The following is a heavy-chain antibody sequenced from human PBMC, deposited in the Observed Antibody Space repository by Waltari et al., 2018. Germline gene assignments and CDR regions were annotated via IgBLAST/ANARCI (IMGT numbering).Heavy chain of an antibody. CDR1: GFTFDDYA. CDR3: ARDTGEYRVLDY. Sequence: EVQLVESGGGLVQPGESLTLSCAASGFTFDDYAMHWVRQRPGKGLELVSGITWEMDNLDYADSVRGRFSHSRDNAQSILFLTMNSLKPEDTALYFCARDTGEYRVLDYWGQGTLVTVSS. D-gene: IGHD4-17*01. CDR2: ITWEMDNL. V-gene: IGHV3-9*01. J-gene: IGHJ4*02.